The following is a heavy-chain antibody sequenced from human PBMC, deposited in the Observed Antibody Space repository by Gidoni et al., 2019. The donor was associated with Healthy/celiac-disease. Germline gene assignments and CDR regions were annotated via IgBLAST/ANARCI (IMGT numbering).Heavy chain of an antibody. CDR2: ISWNSGRI. CDR3: AKDWCDSDYYYYGMDV. Sequence: EVQLVESGGGLVQPGRSLRLSCAASGFTFDDYAMHWVRQAPGKGLEWVSGISWNSGRIGYADSGKGRFTISRENAKNSLYLQMNSLRAEDTALYYCAKDWCDSDYYYYGMDVWGQGTTVTVSS. J-gene: IGHJ6*02. D-gene: IGHD2-21*02. CDR1: GFTFDDYA. V-gene: IGHV3-9*01.